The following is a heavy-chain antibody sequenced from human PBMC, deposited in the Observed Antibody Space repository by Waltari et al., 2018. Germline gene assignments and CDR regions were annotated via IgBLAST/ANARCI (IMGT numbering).Heavy chain of an antibody. CDR3: AGDRAIGLFFDY. D-gene: IGHD2-2*01. CDR1: GDSISGNYW. CDR2: VHHSGKT. Sequence: QVQLQESGQGLVKPSGTPSLPSAVSGDSISGNYWWSWVRQSPEKGLEWIGQVHHSGKTHYNPSLQSRVTISVDKPKNQFSLNLNSVTAADTAVYYCAGDRAIGLFFDYWGRGTLVTVSS. J-gene: IGHJ4*02. V-gene: IGHV4-4*02.